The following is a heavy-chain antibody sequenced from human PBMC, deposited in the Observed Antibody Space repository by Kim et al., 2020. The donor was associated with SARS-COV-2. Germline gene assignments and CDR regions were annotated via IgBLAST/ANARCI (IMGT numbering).Heavy chain of an antibody. CDR3: ARGDYYGSGSYYGGSYFDY. D-gene: IGHD3-10*01. CDR2: IGTAGDT. CDR1: GFTFSSYD. J-gene: IGHJ4*02. V-gene: IGHV3-13*01. Sequence: GGSLRLSCAASGFTFSSYDMHWVRQATGKGLEWVSAIGTAGDTYYPGSVKGRFTISRENAKNSLYLQMNSLRAGDTAVYYCARGDYYGSGSYYGGSYFDYWGQGTLVTVSS.